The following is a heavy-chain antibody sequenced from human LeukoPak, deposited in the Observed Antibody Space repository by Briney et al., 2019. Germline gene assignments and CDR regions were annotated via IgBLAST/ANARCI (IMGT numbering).Heavy chain of an antibody. CDR3: ARGRSIVATTLDYYYLMDV. D-gene: IGHD5-12*01. J-gene: IGHJ6*03. CDR2: ISAYNGNT. CDR1: GYTFTSYV. V-gene: IGHV1-18*01. Sequence: ASVKVSCKASGYTFTSYVISWVRQAPGQGLGWMGWISAYNGNTNYAQKLQGRVTKTTDTSTTTTYMELRSLRSDDTAVYYCARGRSIVATTLDYYYLMDVWGKGTTVTVSS.